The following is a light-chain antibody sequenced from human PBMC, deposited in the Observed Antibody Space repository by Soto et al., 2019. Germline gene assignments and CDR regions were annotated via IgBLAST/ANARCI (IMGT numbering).Light chain of an antibody. J-gene: IGLJ2*01. Sequence: QSVLTQPPSVSGDPGQRVTSSCTGSSSSVGTAYDVNWYQHLPGTAHKLLIYGSPHRPSGVPDRFSGSKSGTSASLAITGLQAEDEAVYYCQSYDSSLSGSVVFGGGTKLTVL. V-gene: IGLV1-40*01. CDR1: SSSVGTAYD. CDR3: QSYDSSLSGSVV. CDR2: GSP.